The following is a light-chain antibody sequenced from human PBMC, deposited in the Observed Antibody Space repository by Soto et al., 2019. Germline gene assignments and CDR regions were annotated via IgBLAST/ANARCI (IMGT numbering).Light chain of an antibody. Sequence: QSALTQPASVSGSPGQSITISCTGTSSDGGGYNYVSWYQQHPGKAPKLMIYEVSNRPSGVSNRFSGSKSGNTASLTISGLQAEDEADYYCAAWDDSLNGYVFGTGTKLTVL. CDR2: EVS. V-gene: IGLV2-14*01. CDR3: AAWDDSLNGYV. J-gene: IGLJ1*01. CDR1: SSDGGGYNY.